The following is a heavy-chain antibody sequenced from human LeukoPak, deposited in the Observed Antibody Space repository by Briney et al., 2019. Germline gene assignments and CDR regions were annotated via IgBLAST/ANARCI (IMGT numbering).Heavy chain of an antibody. Sequence: PGGSLRLSCAASGFTFSSYSMNWVRQAPGKGLEGVSSISSRSSYIYYADSVKGRFTISRDNAKNSLYLQMNSLRAEDTAVYYCAFPRGSSGYYTFDYWGQGTLVTVSS. CDR3: AFPRGSSGYYTFDY. CDR2: ISSRSSYI. D-gene: IGHD3-22*01. J-gene: IGHJ4*02. CDR1: GFTFSSYS. V-gene: IGHV3-21*01.